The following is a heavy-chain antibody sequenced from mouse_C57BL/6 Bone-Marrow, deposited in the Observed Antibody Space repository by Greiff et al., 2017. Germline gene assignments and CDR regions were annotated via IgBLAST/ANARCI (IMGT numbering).Heavy chain of an antibody. J-gene: IGHJ1*03. D-gene: IGHD1-1*01. V-gene: IGHV1-59*01. CDR2: IDPSDSYT. CDR3: ARPHCYDRSYWYFDV. CDR1: GYTFTSYW. Sequence: QVQLQQPGAELVRPGTSVKLSCKASGYTFTSYWMHWVKQRPGQGLEWIGVIDPSDSYTNYHQKFKGKATLTVDTSSSTAYMQLSSLTSEDSAVYYCARPHCYDRSYWYFDVWGTGTTVTVSS.